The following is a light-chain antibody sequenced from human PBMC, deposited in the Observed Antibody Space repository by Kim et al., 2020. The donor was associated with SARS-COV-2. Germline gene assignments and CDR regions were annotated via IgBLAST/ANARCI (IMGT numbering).Light chain of an antibody. CDR3: NSRDSSGNHPS. J-gene: IGLJ2*01. CDR2: GKN. V-gene: IGLV3-19*01. CDR1: SLRSYY. Sequence: SSELTQDPAVSVALGQTVRITCQGDSLRSYYASRYQQKPGQAPVLVIYGKNNRPSGIPDRFSGSSSGNTASLTITGAQAEDEADYYCNSRDSSGNHPSFG.